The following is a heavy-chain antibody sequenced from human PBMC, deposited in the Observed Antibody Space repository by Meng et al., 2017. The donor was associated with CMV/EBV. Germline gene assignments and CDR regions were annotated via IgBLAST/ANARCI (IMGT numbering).Heavy chain of an antibody. CDR3: ARKTIGTIWFDP. CDR1: GFTFSSYW. V-gene: IGHV3-48*04. D-gene: IGHD1-1*01. Sequence: GGSLRLSCAASGFTFSSYWMSWVRQAPGKGLEWVSYISGDGSTIYYADSVKGRFTFSRDTAKNSAYLQMNSLRVEDTAIYYCARKTIGTIWFDPWGQGTLVTVSS. CDR2: ISGDGSTI. J-gene: IGHJ5*02.